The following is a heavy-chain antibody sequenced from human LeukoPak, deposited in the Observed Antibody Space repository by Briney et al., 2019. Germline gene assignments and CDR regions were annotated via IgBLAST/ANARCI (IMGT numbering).Heavy chain of an antibody. Sequence: ASVKVSCKASGGTFSSYAISWVRQAPGQGLEWMGRIIPILGIANYAQKFQGRVTITADKSTSTAYMELSSLRSEDTAVYYCARGLRLGYCSGGSCYNWFDPWGQGTLVTVSS. J-gene: IGHJ5*02. CDR3: ARGLRLGYCSGGSCYNWFDP. CDR1: GGTFSSYA. D-gene: IGHD2-15*01. V-gene: IGHV1-69*04. CDR2: IIPILGIA.